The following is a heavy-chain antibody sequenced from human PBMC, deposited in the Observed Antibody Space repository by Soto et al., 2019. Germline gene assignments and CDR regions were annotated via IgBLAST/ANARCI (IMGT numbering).Heavy chain of an antibody. V-gene: IGHV3-23*01. D-gene: IGHD3-16*01. J-gene: IGHJ4*02. CDR2: ISGSGGST. CDR3: AKRNHDYVWGSYTY. Sequence: GGSLRLSCAASGFTFSSYAMSWVRQAPGKGLEWVSAISGSGGSTYYADSVKGRFTISIDNSKNTLYLQMNSLRAEDTAVYYCAKRNHDYVWGSYTYWGQGTLVTVSS. CDR1: GFTFSSYA.